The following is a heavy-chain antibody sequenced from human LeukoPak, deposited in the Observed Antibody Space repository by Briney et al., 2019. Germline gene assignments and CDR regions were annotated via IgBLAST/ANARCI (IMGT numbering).Heavy chain of an antibody. D-gene: IGHD2-15*01. CDR2: ISDSGGNT. Sequence: PGGPLRLSCAASGFTFNSYAMSWVRQAPWERLQWVSGISDSGGNTYYADSVRGRFTISRDNSKNTLYLQMNSLRAEDTAVYYCARELPGIVLVVDATIQEDTYYFDSWGQGAPVTVSS. V-gene: IGHV3-23*01. J-gene: IGHJ4*02. CDR1: GFTFNSYA. CDR3: ARELPGIVLVVDATIQEDTYYFDS.